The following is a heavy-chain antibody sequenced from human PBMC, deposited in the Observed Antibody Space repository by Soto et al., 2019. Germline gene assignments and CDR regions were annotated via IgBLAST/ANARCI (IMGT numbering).Heavy chain of an antibody. CDR2: IIPIFGTA. Sequence: SVKVSCKASGGTFSSYAISWVRQAPGQGLEWMGGIIPIFGTANYAQKFQGRVTITADESKNQFSLKLSSVTAADTAVYYCARDRGYFDCWGQGTLVTVSS. J-gene: IGHJ4*02. CDR3: ARDRGYFDC. CDR1: GGTFSSYA. V-gene: IGHV1-69*13.